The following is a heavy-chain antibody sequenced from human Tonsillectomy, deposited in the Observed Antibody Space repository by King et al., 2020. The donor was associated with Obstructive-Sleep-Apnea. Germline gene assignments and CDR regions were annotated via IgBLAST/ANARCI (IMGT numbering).Heavy chain of an antibody. Sequence: ITLKESGPTVVKPTQTLTLTCTFSGFSLSTSGVGVGWIRPPPGKALEWLALIYWDGNNHYSPSLRSRLTITKDTSKNQVVLAMTNMEPVDTATYYCAHSRNPCCHPDYFDYWGGGTLVTVSS. D-gene: IGHD1-14*01. CDR1: GFSLSTSGVG. V-gene: IGHV2-5*02. CDR2: IYWDGNN. CDR3: AHSRNPCCHPDYFDY. J-gene: IGHJ4*02.